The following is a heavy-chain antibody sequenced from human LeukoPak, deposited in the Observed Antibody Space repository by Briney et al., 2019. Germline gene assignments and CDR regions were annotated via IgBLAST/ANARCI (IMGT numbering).Heavy chain of an antibody. J-gene: IGHJ4*02. D-gene: IGHD3-22*01. Sequence: PSETLSLTCTVSGGSISSSSYYWGWIRQPPGKGLEWIGSIYYSGSTYYNPSLKSRVTISVDTSKNQFSLKLSSVTAADTAVYYCAREWDYYDSSGYVDYWGQGTLVTVSS. CDR3: AREWDYYDSSGYVDY. CDR1: GGSISSSSYY. V-gene: IGHV4-39*07. CDR2: IYYSGST.